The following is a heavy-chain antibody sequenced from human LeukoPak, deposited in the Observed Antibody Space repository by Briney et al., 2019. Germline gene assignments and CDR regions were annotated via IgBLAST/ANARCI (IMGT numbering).Heavy chain of an antibody. CDR2: IYTSGST. CDR3: ATAHHYYGSGSYPPPKYNWFDP. D-gene: IGHD3-10*01. V-gene: IGHV4-4*09. CDR1: GGSISSYY. J-gene: IGHJ5*02. Sequence: SETLSLTCTVSGGSISSYYWSWIRQPPGKGLEWIGYIYTSGSTNYNPSLKSRVTISVDTSKNQFSLKLSSVTAADTAVYYCATAHHYYGSGSYPPPKYNWFDPWGQGTLVTVSS.